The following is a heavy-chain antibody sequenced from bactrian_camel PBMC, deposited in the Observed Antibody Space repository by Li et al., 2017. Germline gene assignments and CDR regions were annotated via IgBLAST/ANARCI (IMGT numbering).Heavy chain of an antibody. V-gene: IGHV3S1*01. CDR1: GLPFSNYW. J-gene: IGHJ4*01. CDR2: INSGGSTT. D-gene: IGHD4*01. CDR3: ATDLGRATIATESMTS. Sequence: HVQLVESGGGLVQPRGSLRLSCAASGLPFSNYWLYWVRQAPGKGLVWVSSINSGGSTTHYADSVKGRFTISRDNAKNTVSLQMNSLKPEDTALYYCATDLGRATIATESMTSWGQGTQVTVS.